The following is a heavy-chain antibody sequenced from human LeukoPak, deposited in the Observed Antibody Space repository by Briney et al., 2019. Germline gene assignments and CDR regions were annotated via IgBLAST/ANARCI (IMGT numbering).Heavy chain of an antibody. CDR2: ISGSGGST. Sequence: GGSLRLSCAASGFTFSSYAMSWVRQAPGKGLEWVSAISGSGGSTYYADSVTGRFTISRDNSKNTLYLQMNSLRAEDTAVYYCAKDNWGFYYYYYMDVWGKGTTVTVSS. CDR1: GFTFSSYA. CDR3: AKDNWGFYYYYYMDV. V-gene: IGHV3-23*01. D-gene: IGHD7-27*01. J-gene: IGHJ6*03.